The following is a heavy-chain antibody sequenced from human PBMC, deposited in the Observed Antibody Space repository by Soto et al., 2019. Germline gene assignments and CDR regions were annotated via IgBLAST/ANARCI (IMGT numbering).Heavy chain of an antibody. V-gene: IGHV4-30-4*01. CDR1: GGSISSGDYF. J-gene: IGHJ5*02. Sequence: PSETLSLTCTVSGGSISSGDYFWSWIRQPPGKGLEWIGHIYYSGSTSYNPSLKSRVSISSDTSKKQFSMKLSSVTAADTAVYYCASVRFGITTSCYPSNGFGPWGQGTLVTSPQ. CDR3: ASVRFGITTSCYPSNGFGP. CDR2: IYYSGST. D-gene: IGHD2-2*01.